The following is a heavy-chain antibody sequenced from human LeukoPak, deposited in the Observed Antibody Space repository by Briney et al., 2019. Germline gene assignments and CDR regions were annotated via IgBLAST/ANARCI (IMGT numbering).Heavy chain of an antibody. CDR3: AKDLGGGWYPDY. J-gene: IGHJ4*02. Sequence: GGSLRLSCAASGFTFSSYGMHWVRQAPGKGLEWVAVISYDGSNKYYADSVKGRFTISRDNSKNTLYLQMNSLRAEDTAVYYCAKDLGGGWYPDYWGQGTLVTVSS. CDR2: ISYDGSNK. CDR1: GFTFSSYG. V-gene: IGHV3-30*18. D-gene: IGHD6-19*01.